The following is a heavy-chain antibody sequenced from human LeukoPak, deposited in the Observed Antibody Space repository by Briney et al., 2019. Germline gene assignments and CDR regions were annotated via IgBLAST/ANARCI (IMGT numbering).Heavy chain of an antibody. D-gene: IGHD4-17*01. V-gene: IGHV3-7*01. CDR2: IKEDGSGK. CDR3: ARADHGDYGGGYMDV. CDR1: GFTFNNYW. J-gene: IGHJ6*03. Sequence: GGSLRLSCAASGFTFNNYWMGWVRQAPGKGLEWVANIKEDGSGKNYVDSVKGRFTISRDNAKNSLYLQMNSLRAEDTALYYCARADHGDYGGGYMDVWGKGTTVTVSS.